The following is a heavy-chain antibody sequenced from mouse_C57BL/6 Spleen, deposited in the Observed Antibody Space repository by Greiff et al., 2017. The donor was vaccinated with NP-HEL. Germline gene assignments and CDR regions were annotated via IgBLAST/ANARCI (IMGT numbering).Heavy chain of an antibody. Sequence: QVHVKQSGAELVRPGASVKLSCKASGYTFTDYYINWVKQRPGQGLEWIARIYPGSGNTYYNEKFKGKATLTAEKSSSTAYMQLSSLTSEDSAVYFCARSDDGYYGYYYAMDYWGQGTSVTVSS. V-gene: IGHV1-76*01. J-gene: IGHJ4*01. D-gene: IGHD2-3*01. CDR1: GYTFTDYY. CDR3: ARSDDGYYGYYYAMDY. CDR2: IYPGSGNT.